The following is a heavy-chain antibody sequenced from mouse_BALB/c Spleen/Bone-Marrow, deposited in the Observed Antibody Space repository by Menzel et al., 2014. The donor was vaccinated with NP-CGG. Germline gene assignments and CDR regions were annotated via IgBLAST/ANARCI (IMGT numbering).Heavy chain of an antibody. D-gene: IGHD2-4*01. CDR2: ISSGGSYT. CDR1: GFTFSSYA. Sequence: EVNVVESGGGLVKPGGSLKLSCAASGFTFSSYAMSWVRQTPEKRLEWVATISSGGSYTYYPDSVKGRFTISRDNAKNTLYLQMSGLRSEDTAMYYCARHGITRLLDYWGQGTTLTVSS. J-gene: IGHJ2*01. V-gene: IGHV5-9-3*01. CDR3: ARHGITRLLDY.